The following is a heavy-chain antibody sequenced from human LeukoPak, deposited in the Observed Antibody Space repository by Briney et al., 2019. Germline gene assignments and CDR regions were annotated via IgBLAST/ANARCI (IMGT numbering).Heavy chain of an antibody. D-gene: IGHD5-18*01. J-gene: IGHJ4*02. Sequence: GGSLRLSCAASRFTFSNYWMAWVRQAPGKGLEWVANIKDDGSEIYYVASVKGRFTISRDNAKDSLYLQMNSLRAEDTAVYYCAREPRGYSYGLWGRGTLVTVSS. CDR2: IKDDGSEI. CDR1: RFTFSNYW. CDR3: AREPRGYSYGL. V-gene: IGHV3-7*01.